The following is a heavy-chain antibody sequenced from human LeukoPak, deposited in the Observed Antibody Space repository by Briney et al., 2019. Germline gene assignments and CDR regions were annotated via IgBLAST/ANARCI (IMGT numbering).Heavy chain of an antibody. D-gene: IGHD6-19*01. J-gene: IGHJ4*02. CDR1: GYTFTDYY. Sequence: ASVKVSCKASGYTFTDYYMHWVRQAPGQGLEWMGWINPNSGGTNYAQKFQGRVTMTRDTSISTAYMELSRLRSDDTAVYYCARGPRIAVAGTFDYWGQGTLVTVSS. V-gene: IGHV1-2*02. CDR3: ARGPRIAVAGTFDY. CDR2: INPNSGGT.